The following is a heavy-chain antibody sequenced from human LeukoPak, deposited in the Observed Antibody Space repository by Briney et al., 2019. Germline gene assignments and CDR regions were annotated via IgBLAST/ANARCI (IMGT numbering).Heavy chain of an antibody. J-gene: IGHJ4*02. V-gene: IGHV6-1*01. CDR1: GDSVSSNSAA. D-gene: IGHD3-22*01. Sequence: SQTLSLTCAISGDSVSSNSAAWNWIRQSPSRGLEWLGRTYYRSKWYNDYAVSVKSRITINPDTSKNQFSLQLNSVTPEDTAVYYCARDYYDSSGYYYSLYYFDYWGQGTLVTVSS. CDR2: TYYRSKWYN. CDR3: ARDYYDSSGYYYSLYYFDY.